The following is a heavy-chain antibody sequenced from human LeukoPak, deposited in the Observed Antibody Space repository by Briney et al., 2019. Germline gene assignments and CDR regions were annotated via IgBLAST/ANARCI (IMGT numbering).Heavy chain of an antibody. J-gene: IGHJ4*02. Sequence: GGSLRLSCAASGFISSTYSMNWVRQAPGKGLEWVSQISGNSVTRYYADSVKGRFTISRDNVKNSLYLQMNSLRAEDAALYFCAKKAQYNGNYPLDYWGQGTLVTVSS. CDR1: GFISSTYS. CDR2: ISGNSVTR. V-gene: IGHV3-48*01. CDR3: AKKAQYNGNYPLDY. D-gene: IGHD1-26*01.